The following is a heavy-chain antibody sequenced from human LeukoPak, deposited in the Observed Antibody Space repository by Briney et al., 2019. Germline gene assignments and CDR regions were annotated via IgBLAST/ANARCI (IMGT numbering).Heavy chain of an antibody. CDR2: IISDGTTA. CDR1: GFTFSSHW. CDR3: AKVSFDAPSSWPFDY. J-gene: IGHJ4*02. V-gene: IGHV3-74*01. D-gene: IGHD6-13*01. Sequence: GGSLRLSCAASGFTFSSHWMHWVRQAPGKGLVWVSRIISDGTTANYADSVKGRFTISRDNSKNTLYLQMNSLRAEDTAVYSCAKVSFDAPSSWPFDYWGQGTLVTVSS.